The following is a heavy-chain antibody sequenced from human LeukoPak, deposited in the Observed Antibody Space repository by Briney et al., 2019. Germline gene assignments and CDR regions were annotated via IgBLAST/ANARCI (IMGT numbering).Heavy chain of an antibody. V-gene: IGHV3-21*01. D-gene: IGHD2-2*01. CDR1: GFTFRNYE. Sequence: KTGGSLRLSCAASGFTFRNYEMNWVRQAPGKGLEWVSSITSSSSYIYYADSVKGRFTISRDNAKNSLYLQMNSLRAEDTAVYYCARAELGYCSSSSCLGGIGFDYWGQGTLVTVSS. CDR3: ARAELGYCSSSSCLGGIGFDY. J-gene: IGHJ4*02. CDR2: ITSSSSYI.